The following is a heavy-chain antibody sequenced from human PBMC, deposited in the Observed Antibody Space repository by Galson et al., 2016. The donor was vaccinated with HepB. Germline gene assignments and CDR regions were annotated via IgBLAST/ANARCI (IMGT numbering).Heavy chain of an antibody. CDR1: GFTLSGYW. CDR3: ARRIVAGTGNYGMDV. D-gene: IGHD6-19*01. CDR2: IHSDGSRK. Sequence: SLRLSCAASGFTLSGYWMHWVRQAPGKGLVWVSRIHSDGSRKNYAASVKGRFTISRDNAKNMLYLQMNSPRAEDTAVYYCARRIVAGTGNYGMDVWGQGTTVTVSS. J-gene: IGHJ6*02. V-gene: IGHV3-74*01.